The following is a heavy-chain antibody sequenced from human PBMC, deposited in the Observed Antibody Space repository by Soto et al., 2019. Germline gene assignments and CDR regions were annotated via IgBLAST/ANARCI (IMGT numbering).Heavy chain of an antibody. CDR3: ARDLAKGGGSAGFDY. J-gene: IGHJ4*02. CDR1: GYTFTVYY. CDR2: INPKSGGT. D-gene: IGHD1-26*01. V-gene: IGHV1-2*02. Sequence: GASVKVSCKASGYTFTVYYMHWVRQAPGQGLEWMGWINPKSGGTMYPQKFQGRVTMTWDTSISTAYMALTRLRSDDTAVYYCARDLAKGGGSAGFDYWGQGTQVTVSS.